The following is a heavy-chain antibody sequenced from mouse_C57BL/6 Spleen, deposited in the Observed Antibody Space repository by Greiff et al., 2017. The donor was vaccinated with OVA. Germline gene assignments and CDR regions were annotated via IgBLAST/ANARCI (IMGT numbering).Heavy chain of an antibody. J-gene: IGHJ1*03. D-gene: IGHD1-1*01. V-gene: IGHV1-54*01. CDR1: GYAFTNYL. Sequence: QVQLQHSGAELVRPGTSVKVSCKASGYAFTNYLIEWVKQRPGQGLEWIGVINPGSGGTNYNEKFKGKATLTADKSSSTAYMQLSSLTSEDSAVYFCARVADWYFDVWGTGTTVTVSS. CDR3: ARVADWYFDV. CDR2: INPGSGGT.